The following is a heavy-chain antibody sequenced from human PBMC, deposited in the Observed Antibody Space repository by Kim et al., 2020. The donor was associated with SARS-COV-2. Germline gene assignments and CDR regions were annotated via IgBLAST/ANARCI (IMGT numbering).Heavy chain of an antibody. V-gene: IGHV4-39*01. Sequence: SETLSLTCTVSGGSISSCDYYWGWKRQGPGMGWEGIVTNDYSGRTYYNPSLKGRVTITVDTTTKQFFLRLSPVTAADAASYYSWSTLRTWYIDFWG. D-gene: IGHD3-3*01. CDR2: NDYSGRT. J-gene: IGHJ2*01. CDR3: WSTLRTWYIDF. CDR1: GGSISSCDYY.